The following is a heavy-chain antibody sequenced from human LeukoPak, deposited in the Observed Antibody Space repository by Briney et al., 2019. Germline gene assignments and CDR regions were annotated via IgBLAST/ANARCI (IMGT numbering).Heavy chain of an antibody. CDR1: GFTFSNYA. Sequence: QPGGSLRLSCAASGFTFSNYAMSWVRQAAGKGLEWVSAISASDGSTYYADSVKGRFTISRDNSKNTLYLQMNSLRAVDTAVYYCAKQADSGRYRDFDFWGQGTLVTVSS. V-gene: IGHV3-23*01. CDR2: ISASDGST. D-gene: IGHD1-26*01. J-gene: IGHJ4*02. CDR3: AKQADSGRYRDFDF.